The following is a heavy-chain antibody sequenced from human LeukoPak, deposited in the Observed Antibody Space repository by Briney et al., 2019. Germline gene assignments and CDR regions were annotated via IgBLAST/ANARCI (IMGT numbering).Heavy chain of an antibody. CDR2: IKQDGSEK. J-gene: IGHJ4*02. V-gene: IGHV3-7*01. Sequence: GGPLRLSCAASGFTFSSYWMSWVRQAPGKGLEWVANIKQDGSEKYYVDSVKGRFTISRDNAKNSLYLQMNSLRAEDTAVYYCARDKGYCSGGSCYRPDYFDYWGQGTLVTVSS. CDR1: GFTFSSYW. CDR3: ARDKGYCSGGSCYRPDYFDY. D-gene: IGHD2-15*01.